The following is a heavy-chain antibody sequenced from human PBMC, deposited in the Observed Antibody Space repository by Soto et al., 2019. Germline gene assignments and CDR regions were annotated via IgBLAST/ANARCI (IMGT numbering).Heavy chain of an antibody. J-gene: IGHJ6*02. Sequence: QVHLVESGGGLVKPGGSLRLSCAASGFTFSDYYMSWIRQAPGKGLEWVSYISSSSDTIYYADSVKGRFTISRDNAKNSLDLQMNSLRAEDTAVYYCARVYYYYYGMDVWGQGITVTVSS. CDR1: GFTFSDYY. CDR2: ISSSSDTI. CDR3: ARVYYYYYGMDV. V-gene: IGHV3-11*01.